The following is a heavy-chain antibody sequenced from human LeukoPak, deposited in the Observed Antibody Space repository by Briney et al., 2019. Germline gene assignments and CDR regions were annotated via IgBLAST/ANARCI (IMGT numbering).Heavy chain of an antibody. CDR3: ARGVDYYGV. CDR2: INHSGGT. V-gene: IGHV4-34*01. Sequence: GSLRLSCAASGFTFSSYNMNWVRQPPVKGLEWIGEINHSGGTNYNPSLKSRVTISVDTSKKQFSLKLSSVTAADTAVYYCARGVDYYGVWGQGTLVTVSS. D-gene: IGHD3-10*01. CDR1: GFTFSSYN. J-gene: IGHJ4*02.